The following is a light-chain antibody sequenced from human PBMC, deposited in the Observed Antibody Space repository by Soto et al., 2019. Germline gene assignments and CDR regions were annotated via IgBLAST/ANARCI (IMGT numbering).Light chain of an antibody. CDR1: QSVSSN. V-gene: IGKV3-11*01. CDR2: DAS. CDR3: QQRSNWPIT. Sequence: EIVLTQSPATLSVSPGERATLSCRASQSVSSNLAWYQQKPGQAPRLLIYDASNRATGIPARFSGSGSGTDFTLTISSLEPEEFAVYYCQQRSNWPITFGQGTRLEIK. J-gene: IGKJ5*01.